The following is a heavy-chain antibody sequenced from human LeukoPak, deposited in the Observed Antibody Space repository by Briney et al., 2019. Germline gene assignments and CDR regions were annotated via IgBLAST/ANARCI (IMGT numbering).Heavy chain of an antibody. CDR2: VNPNSGGT. CDR1: GYTFTDYY. V-gene: IGHV1-2*02. Sequence: GASVKVSCKASGYTFTDYYMHRVRQAPGQGLEWMGWVNPNSGGTNYAQNFQGRVTMTRDTSISTAYMELSRLRSDDTAVYYCARDGDSSSWYSTHYYYYMDVWGKGTTVTVSS. D-gene: IGHD6-13*01. CDR3: ARDGDSSSWYSTHYYYYMDV. J-gene: IGHJ6*03.